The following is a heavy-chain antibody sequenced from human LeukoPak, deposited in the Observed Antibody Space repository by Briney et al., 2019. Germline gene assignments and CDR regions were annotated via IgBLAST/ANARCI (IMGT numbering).Heavy chain of an antibody. V-gene: IGHV3-48*01. D-gene: IGHD6-13*01. CDR1: GFTFSSYS. CDR3: ATPAAAGIDY. CDR2: ISSSSSTI. J-gene: IGHJ4*02. Sequence: GGSLRLSCAASGFTFSSYSMNWVRQAPGKGLEWVSYISSSSSTIYYADSVKGRFTISRDNAKNSLYLQMNSLGAEDTAVYYCATPAAAGIDYWGQGTLVTVSS.